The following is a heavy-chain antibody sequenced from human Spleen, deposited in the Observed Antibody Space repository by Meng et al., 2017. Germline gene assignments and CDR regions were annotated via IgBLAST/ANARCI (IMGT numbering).Heavy chain of an antibody. D-gene: IGHD4-11*01. V-gene: IGHV4-39*07. CDR3: ARGPTTMAHDFDY. J-gene: IGHJ4*02. Sequence: GSLRLSCTVSGGSISSSSYYWGWIRQPPGKGLEWIGEINQSGTTNYNPSLKSRVTISVDTSRNQFSLKLTSVTAADTAVYYCARGPTTMAHDFDYWGQGTLVTVSS. CDR1: GGSISSSSYY. CDR2: INQSGTT.